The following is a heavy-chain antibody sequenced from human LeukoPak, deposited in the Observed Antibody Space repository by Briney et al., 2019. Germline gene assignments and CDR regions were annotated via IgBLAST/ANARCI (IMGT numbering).Heavy chain of an antibody. Sequence: GGSLRLSCAASGFTVSSNYMSWVRQAPGKGLEWVSVIYSGGSTYYADSVKGRFTISRDNSKNTLYLQVNSLRAEDTAVYYCVRGDYGDYTLFDYWGQGTLVTVSS. J-gene: IGHJ4*02. CDR1: GFTVSSNY. V-gene: IGHV3-53*01. CDR2: IYSGGST. CDR3: VRGDYGDYTLFDY. D-gene: IGHD4-17*01.